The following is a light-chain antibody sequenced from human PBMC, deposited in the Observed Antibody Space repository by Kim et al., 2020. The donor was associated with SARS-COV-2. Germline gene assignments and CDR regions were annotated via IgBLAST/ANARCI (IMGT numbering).Light chain of an antibody. Sequence: PGGIVTLTCASSTGAVTSGNYPNWFQQKPGQAPRALIYTTVNKHSWTPARFSGSLLGGKAALTLSGVQPEDEADYYCLLYYGGAQVFGGGTKLTVL. J-gene: IGLJ2*01. CDR2: TTV. CDR3: LLYYGGAQV. V-gene: IGLV7-43*01. CDR1: TGAVTSGNY.